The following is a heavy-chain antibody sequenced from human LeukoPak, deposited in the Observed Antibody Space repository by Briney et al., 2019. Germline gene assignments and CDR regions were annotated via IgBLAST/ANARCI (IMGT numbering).Heavy chain of an antibody. CDR3: ARDLDSSGFLDY. CDR2: IKQDGSEK. D-gene: IGHD3-22*01. CDR1: GFTVSSNY. J-gene: IGHJ4*02. Sequence: GGSLRLSCAASGFTVSSNYMSWVRQAPGKGLEWVANIKQDGSEKYYVDSVKGRFTISRDNAKNSLYLQMNSLRAEDTAVYYCARDLDSSGFLDYWGQGTLVTVSS. V-gene: IGHV3-7*01.